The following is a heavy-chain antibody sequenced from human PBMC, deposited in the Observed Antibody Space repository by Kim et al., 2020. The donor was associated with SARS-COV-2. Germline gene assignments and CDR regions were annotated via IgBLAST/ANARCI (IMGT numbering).Heavy chain of an antibody. CDR2: IIPIFGTA. J-gene: IGHJ6*02. V-gene: IGHV1-69*06. CDR1: GGTFSSYA. Sequence: SVKVSCKASGGTFSSYAISWVRQAPGQGLEWMGGIIPIFGTANYAQKFQGRVTITADKSTSTAYMELSSLRSEDTAVYYCARGGYGEAYYYYGMDVWGQGTTVTVSS. CDR3: ARGGYGEAYYYYGMDV. D-gene: IGHD4-17*01.